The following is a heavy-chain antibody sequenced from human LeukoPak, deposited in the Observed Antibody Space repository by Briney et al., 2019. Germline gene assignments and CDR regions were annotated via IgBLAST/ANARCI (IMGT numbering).Heavy chain of an antibody. V-gene: IGHV3-33*01. CDR2: IWYDGSNK. Sequence: GGSLRLSCAASGLRFGSHAVHWVRQAPGKGLEWLAQIWYDGSNKYYVDSVKGRFTTSRDNSKNTVYLQMNSLRAEDTAVYFCARDGQQLAPYAMDVWGQGTTVTVSS. J-gene: IGHJ6*02. D-gene: IGHD6-13*01. CDR3: ARDGQQLAPYAMDV. CDR1: GLRFGSHA.